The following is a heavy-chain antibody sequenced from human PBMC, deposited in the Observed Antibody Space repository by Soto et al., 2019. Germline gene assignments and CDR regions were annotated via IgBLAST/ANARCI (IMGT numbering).Heavy chain of an antibody. J-gene: IGHJ5*02. V-gene: IGHV4-4*07. CDR3: AREVSSSWYPKGFDT. CDR1: VGSISSYY. CDR2: MYPRGST. Sequence: SETLSLTSAVSVGSISSYYWGWIRQLAGEGLEWIGGMYPRGSTNSNPSFKSRVTMSVETAKNKFSLKLSSVTAADTDVYYCAREVSSSWYPKGFDTWGQGTLVTVSS. D-gene: IGHD6-13*01.